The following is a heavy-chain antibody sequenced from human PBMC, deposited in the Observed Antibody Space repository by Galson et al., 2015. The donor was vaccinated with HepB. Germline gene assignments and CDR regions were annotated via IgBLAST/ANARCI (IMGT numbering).Heavy chain of an antibody. Sequence: CAISGDSVSSNSAAWNWIRQSPSRGLEWLGRTYFRSKWYTDYAVSVKSRITINPDTSKNQFSLQLNSVTPDDTAVYYCVRGEMVEWGQGTLVTVSS. CDR1: GDSVSSNSAA. CDR3: VRGEMVE. D-gene: IGHD5-24*01. J-gene: IGHJ4*02. CDR2: TYFRSKWYT. V-gene: IGHV6-1*01.